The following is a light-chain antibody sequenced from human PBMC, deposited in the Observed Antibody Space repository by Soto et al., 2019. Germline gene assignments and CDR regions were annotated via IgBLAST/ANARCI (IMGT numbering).Light chain of an antibody. CDR3: VLYMGSYVV. CDR1: SGSVSTSYY. Sequence: QTVVTQEPSFSVSPGGTVTLTCSLSSGSVSTSYYPSWYQQTPGQAPRTLIYSTNTRSSGVPDRFSGSILGNKAALTITGAQADDESDYYCVLYMGSYVVFGGGTQLTVL. V-gene: IGLV8-61*01. J-gene: IGLJ2*01. CDR2: STN.